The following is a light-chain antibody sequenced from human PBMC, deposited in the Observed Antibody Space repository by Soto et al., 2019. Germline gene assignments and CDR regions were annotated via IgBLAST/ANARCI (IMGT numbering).Light chain of an antibody. Sequence: EIVMTQSPATLSVSPGERVTLSCRASQSIRSNLAWYQQQPGQTPRLLIYGASTRATDIPAMFSGSGYGTELILTVSSLQSEDFAVYYCQPYNSWPLTFSGGTKVEIK. CDR1: QSIRSN. CDR3: QPYNSWPLT. J-gene: IGKJ4*01. V-gene: IGKV3D-15*01. CDR2: GAS.